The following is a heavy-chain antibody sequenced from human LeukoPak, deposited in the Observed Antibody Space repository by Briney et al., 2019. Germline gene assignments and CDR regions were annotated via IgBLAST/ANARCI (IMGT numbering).Heavy chain of an antibody. Sequence: SETLSLTCTASGGSISSSSYYRGWIRQPPGKGLEWIGSIYYSGSAYYNPSLKSRVTISVDTSKNQFSLKLSSVTAADTAVYYCARSASGIYYYDSSGYYDFWGQGTLVTVSS. D-gene: IGHD3-22*01. J-gene: IGHJ4*02. CDR1: GGSISSSSYY. CDR3: ARSASGIYYYDSSGYYDF. CDR2: IYYSGSA. V-gene: IGHV4-39*07.